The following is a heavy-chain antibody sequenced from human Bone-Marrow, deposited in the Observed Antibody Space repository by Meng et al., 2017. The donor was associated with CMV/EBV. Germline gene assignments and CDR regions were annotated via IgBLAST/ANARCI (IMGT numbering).Heavy chain of an antibody. J-gene: IGHJ5*02. Sequence: ASVKVSCKASGYTFTSYYMHWVRQAPGQGLEWMGIINPSGGSTSYAQKFQGRVTMTRDTSTSTVYMELSSLRSEDTAVYYCARDRLSIRWFARNWFDPWGQGTLVTVSS. D-gene: IGHD6-13*01. CDR2: INPSGGST. CDR1: GYTFTSYY. CDR3: ARDRLSIRWFARNWFDP. V-gene: IGHV1-46*01.